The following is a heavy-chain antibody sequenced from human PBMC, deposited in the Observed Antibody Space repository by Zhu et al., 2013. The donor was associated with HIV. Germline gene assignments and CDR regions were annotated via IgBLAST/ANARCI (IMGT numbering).Heavy chain of an antibody. CDR2: IKCDDGAT. Sequence: QVQLVQSGAEVKKPGASVKVSCRASGYTFTDFYIHWVRQAPGQGLEWMGLIKCDDGATNFAHKFQGRVTMTRDTSISTAYMELSRLRSDDTAVYYCASAVLGYCSSTSCSINYYYYGMDVWGQGP. CDR3: ASAVLGYCSSTSCSINYYYYGMDV. D-gene: IGHD2-2*01. J-gene: IGHJ6*02. CDR1: GYTFTDFY. V-gene: IGHV1-2*06.